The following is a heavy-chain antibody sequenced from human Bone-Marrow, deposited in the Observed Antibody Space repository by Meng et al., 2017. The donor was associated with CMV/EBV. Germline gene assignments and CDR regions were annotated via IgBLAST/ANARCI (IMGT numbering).Heavy chain of an antibody. D-gene: IGHD4-17*01. J-gene: IGHJ2*01. CDR3: AKSYGDYYWYFDL. Sequence: GGSLRLSCAASGFTFSSYGMHWVRQAPGKGLEWVAFIRYDGSNNYYVDSVKGRFTISRDSSKNTLYLQMNSLRAEDTAVYYCAKSYGDYYWYFDLWGRGTLVTVSS. V-gene: IGHV3-30*02. CDR1: GFTFSSYG. CDR2: IRYDGSNN.